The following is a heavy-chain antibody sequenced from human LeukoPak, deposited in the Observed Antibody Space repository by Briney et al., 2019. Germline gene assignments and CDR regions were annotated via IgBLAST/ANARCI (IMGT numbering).Heavy chain of an antibody. CDR2: IIPILGIA. CDR1: GGTFSSYA. D-gene: IGHD3-10*01. V-gene: IGHV1-69*04. J-gene: IGHJ6*02. Sequence: GASVKVSCTASGGTFSSYAISWVRQAPGQGLEWMGRIIPILGIANYAQKFQGRVTITADKSTSTAYMELSSLRSEDTAVYYCARGRGKVIGSGSPTNGMDVWGQGTTVTVSS. CDR3: ARGRGKVIGSGSPTNGMDV.